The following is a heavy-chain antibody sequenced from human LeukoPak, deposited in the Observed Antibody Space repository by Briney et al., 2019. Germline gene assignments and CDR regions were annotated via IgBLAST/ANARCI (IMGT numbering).Heavy chain of an antibody. D-gene: IGHD3-22*01. CDR3: AKEDYYDSSGYYTAFDY. Sequence: GGSLRLSCAASGFTFSSYAMSWVRQAPGKGLEWVSAISGSGGSTYYADSVNGRFTISRDNSKNTLYMQMNSLRAEDTAVYYCAKEDYYDSSGYYTAFDYWGQGTLVTVSS. V-gene: IGHV3-23*01. J-gene: IGHJ4*02. CDR2: ISGSGGST. CDR1: GFTFSSYA.